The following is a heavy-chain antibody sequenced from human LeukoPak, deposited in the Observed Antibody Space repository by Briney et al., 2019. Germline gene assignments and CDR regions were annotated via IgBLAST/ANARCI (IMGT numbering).Heavy chain of an antibody. J-gene: IGHJ3*02. V-gene: IGHV3-66*01. D-gene: IGHD2-15*01. Sequence: GGSLRLSCAASGFTVSSNYMSWVRQAPGKGLEGGSVIYSGGSTYYADSGKGRFTISRDNSKNTLDLQMNSQRAEETAVSYCARARGVYGSGQGAFDIWGQGTMVPVSS. CDR1: GFTVSSNY. CDR2: IYSGGST. CDR3: ARARGVYGSGQGAFDI.